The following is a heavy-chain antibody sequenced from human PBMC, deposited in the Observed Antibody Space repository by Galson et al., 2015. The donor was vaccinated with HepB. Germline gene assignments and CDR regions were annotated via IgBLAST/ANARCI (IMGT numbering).Heavy chain of an antibody. CDR3: VRGLSGGWYFDP. Sequence: SVKVSCKASGYTFTDYYLHWVQQVPGQGLEWMGWINPHSGDTKFAQIFQGRVTLTKDASINTVYMELSRLRFDDTAVYYCVRGLSGGWYFDPWGQGTLVTVSS. J-gene: IGHJ5*02. D-gene: IGHD6-19*01. CDR2: INPHSGDT. V-gene: IGHV1-2*02. CDR1: GYTFTDYY.